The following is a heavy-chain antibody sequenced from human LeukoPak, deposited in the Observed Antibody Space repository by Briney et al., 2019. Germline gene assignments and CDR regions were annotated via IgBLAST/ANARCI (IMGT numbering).Heavy chain of an antibody. Sequence: PGGFLRLSCAASGFTFGDYAMHWVRQAPGKGLEWVSGISWNSGSIGYADSVKGRFTISRDNAKNSLYLQMNSLRAEDMALYYCAKEAIIASAFDIWGQGTMVTVSS. J-gene: IGHJ3*02. D-gene: IGHD6-13*01. CDR3: AKEAIIASAFDI. CDR2: ISWNSGSI. CDR1: GFTFGDYA. V-gene: IGHV3-9*03.